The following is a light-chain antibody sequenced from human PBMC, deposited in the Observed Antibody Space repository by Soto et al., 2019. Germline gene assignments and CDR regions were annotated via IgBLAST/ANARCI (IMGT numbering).Light chain of an antibody. V-gene: IGLV1-44*01. CDR2: GNN. J-gene: IGLJ1*01. Sequence: QSVLTQSPSASETPGQRVTISCSGSSSNIGSNAVNWYQHIPGTAPKLLIYGNNQRPSGVPDRFSGSKSGTSASLAISGLQSEDETDYYCAAWDDGLTGYVFGPGTKLTVL. CDR3: AAWDDGLTGYV. CDR1: SSNIGSNA.